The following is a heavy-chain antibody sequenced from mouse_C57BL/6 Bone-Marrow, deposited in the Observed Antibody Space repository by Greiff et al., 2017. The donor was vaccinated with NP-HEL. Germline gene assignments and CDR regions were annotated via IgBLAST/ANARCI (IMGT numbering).Heavy chain of an antibody. V-gene: IGHV1-9*01. D-gene: IGHD2-4*01. CDR2: ILPGSGST. CDR1: GYTFTGYW. J-gene: IGHJ3*01. CDR3: ASFYYDYGGGFAY. Sequence: QVQLQQSGAELMKPGASVKLSCKATGYTFTGYWIAWVKQRPGHGLEWIGEILPGSGSTNYNEKFKGKATFNADTYSNTAYMQHSSLTTEDSAIYYCASFYYDYGGGFAYWGQGTLVTVSA.